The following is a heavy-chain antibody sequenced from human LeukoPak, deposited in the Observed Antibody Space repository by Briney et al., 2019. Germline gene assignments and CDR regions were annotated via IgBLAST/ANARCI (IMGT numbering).Heavy chain of an antibody. D-gene: IGHD1-26*01. CDR2: ISSRSSNI. Sequence: GGSLRLSCAASGFAFSSYSMSWVRQAPGKGLQWVSSISSRSSNIYYADSVKGRFTNSRYNAKNSLDLQMNSLRAEDTAIYYCARWVNSGSYKLYYGMDVWGQGTTVTVSS. CDR3: ARWVNSGSYKLYYGMDV. J-gene: IGHJ6*02. V-gene: IGHV3-21*01. CDR1: GFAFSSYS.